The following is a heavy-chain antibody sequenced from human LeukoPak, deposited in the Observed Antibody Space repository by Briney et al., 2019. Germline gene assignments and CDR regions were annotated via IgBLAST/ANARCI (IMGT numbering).Heavy chain of an antibody. J-gene: IGHJ4*02. V-gene: IGHV3-15*01. D-gene: IGHD2-15*01. CDR1: GFSFSNAW. CDR3: TTCTGGSCYSDY. CDR2: IKSKNTGGTT. Sequence: PGGSLRLSCAASGFSFSNAWLSWVRQAPGKGLEWVGRIKSKNTGGTTDFAAPVKGRFTISRDDSRNTLYLQMNSLKIEDTAVYYCTTCTGGSCYSDYWGQGTLVTVSS.